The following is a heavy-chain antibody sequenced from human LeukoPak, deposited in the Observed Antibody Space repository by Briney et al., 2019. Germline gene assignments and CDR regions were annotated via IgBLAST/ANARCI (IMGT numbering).Heavy chain of an antibody. CDR2: ISSSSSYI. D-gene: IGHD3-22*01. J-gene: IGHJ6*03. V-gene: IGHV3-21*01. CDR1: GFTFSSYS. CDR3: ARAGDSSGYYSYYYYYMDV. Sequence: GGSLRLSCAASGFTFSSYSMNWVRQAPGKGLEWVSSISSSSSYIYYADSVKGRFTISRDNAKNSLYLQMNSLRAEDTAVYYCARAGDSSGYYSYYYYYMDVWGKGTTVTVSS.